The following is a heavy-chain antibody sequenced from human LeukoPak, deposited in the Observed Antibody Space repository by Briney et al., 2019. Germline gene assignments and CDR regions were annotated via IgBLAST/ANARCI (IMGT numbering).Heavy chain of an antibody. J-gene: IGHJ1*01. V-gene: IGHV5-51*01. CDR3: TRGSGSYVH. CDR1: GYSFTKHW. Sequence: GESLKISCKGSGYSFTKHWIAWGRQLPGKGLKWMGIIFPGDSDTRYSPSFQGQVTISADKSISTAYLQWSSLKASDTAMYYCTRGSGSYVHWGQGTLVTVSS. CDR2: IFPGDSDT. D-gene: IGHD6-19*01.